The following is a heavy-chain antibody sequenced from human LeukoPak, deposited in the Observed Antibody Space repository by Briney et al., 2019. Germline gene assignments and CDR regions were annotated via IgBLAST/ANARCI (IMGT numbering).Heavy chain of an antibody. J-gene: IGHJ4*02. CDR3: ATDQGIY. CDR2: ISGGGVTT. V-gene: IGHV3-23*01. Sequence: GGSLRLSCVGSGFTSIAYALTWARQAPGKGLEWVSGISGGGVTTYYADSVKGRFTISRDNSKNTLYLQMNSLRAEDTAVYYCATDQGIYWGQGTLVTVSS. CDR1: GFTSIAYA.